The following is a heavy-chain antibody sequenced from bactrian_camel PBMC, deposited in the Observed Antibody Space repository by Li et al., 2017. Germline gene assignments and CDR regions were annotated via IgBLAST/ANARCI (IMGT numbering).Heavy chain of an antibody. V-gene: IGHV3S53*01. Sequence: HVQLVESGGDSVQAGGSLRLSSTAPGFTANLCGMDRYRQAAGKEREWVSSITPDGTTTYADSVRGRFTISRDKAKNTLFLQMNNLTPDDSGTYYCAAGTFCPGGACCVTGDWFSYWGPLTQVTQVTVS. D-gene: IGHD1*01. J-gene: IGHJ4*01. CDR1: GFTANLCG. CDR2: ITPDGTT.